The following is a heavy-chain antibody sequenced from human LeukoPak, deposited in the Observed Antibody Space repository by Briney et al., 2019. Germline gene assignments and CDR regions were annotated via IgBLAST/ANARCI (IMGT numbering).Heavy chain of an antibody. J-gene: IGHJ3*02. D-gene: IGHD5-18*01. V-gene: IGHV1-69*05. CDR1: GGTFSSYA. CDR3: ARDSYGPYAFDI. Sequence: SVKVSCKASGGTFSSYAISWVRQAPGQGLEWMGGIIPIFGTANYAQKFQGRVTVTTDESTSTAYMELSSLRSEDTAVYYCARDSYGPYAFDIWGQGTMVTVSS. CDR2: IIPIFGTA.